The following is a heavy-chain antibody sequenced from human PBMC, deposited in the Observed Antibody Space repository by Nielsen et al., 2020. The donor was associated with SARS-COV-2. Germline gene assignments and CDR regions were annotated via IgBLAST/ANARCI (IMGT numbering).Heavy chain of an antibody. V-gene: IGHV3-66*01. CDR2: IYSGGST. Sequence: GESLKISCAASGFTVSSNYMSWVRQAPGKGLEWVSVIYSGGSTYYADSVKGRFTISRDNSKNTLYLQTNSLRAEDTAVYYCARDIGRNKYYYYYYMDVWGKGTTVTVSS. CDR1: GFTVSSNY. D-gene: IGHD1-26*01. J-gene: IGHJ6*03. CDR3: ARDIGRNKYYYYYYMDV.